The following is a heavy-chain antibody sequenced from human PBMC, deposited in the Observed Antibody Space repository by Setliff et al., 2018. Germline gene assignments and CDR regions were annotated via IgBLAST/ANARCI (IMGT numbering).Heavy chain of an antibody. CDR1: GGTFSSYA. J-gene: IGHJ4*02. D-gene: IGHD3-16*01. CDR3: ARSRGTWGTSFGY. CDR2: IIPIFGTA. Sequence: AASVKVSCKASGGTFSSYAISWVRQAPGQGLEWMGGIIPIFGTANYAQKFQGRVTITADESTSTAYMELSSLRFEDTAVYYCARSRGTWGTSFGYWGLGTLVTVSS. V-gene: IGHV1-69*13.